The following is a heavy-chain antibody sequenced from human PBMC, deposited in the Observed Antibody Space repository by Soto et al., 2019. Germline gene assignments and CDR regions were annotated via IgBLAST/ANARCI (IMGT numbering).Heavy chain of an antibody. CDR1: GGSVSSGSYY. J-gene: IGHJ6*02. CDR2: IYYSGST. Sequence: LSLTCTVAGGSVSSGSYYWSWIRQPPGKGLEWIGYIYYSGSTNYNPSLKSRVTISVDTSKNQFSLKLSSVTAADTAVYYCASSEGYSSSWYKGYYYYGMDVWGQGTTVTVS. D-gene: IGHD6-13*01. CDR3: ASSEGYSSSWYKGYYYYGMDV. V-gene: IGHV4-61*01.